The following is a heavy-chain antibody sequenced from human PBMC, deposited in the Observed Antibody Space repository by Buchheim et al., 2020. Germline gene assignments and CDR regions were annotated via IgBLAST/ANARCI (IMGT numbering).Heavy chain of an antibody. J-gene: IGHJ6*02. D-gene: IGHD2-15*01. Sequence: QVQLVQSGAEVKKPGSSVKVSCKASGGTFSSYAISWVRQAPGQGLEWMGGIIPIFGTANYAQKFQGRVTITADESTTTAYRELGSRRSEETALNYWGGLSLLLVPDYYYNGRDFGGQGTT. CDR2: IIPIFGTA. CDR3: GGLSLLLVPDYYYNGRDF. CDR1: GGTFSSYA. V-gene: IGHV1-69*01.